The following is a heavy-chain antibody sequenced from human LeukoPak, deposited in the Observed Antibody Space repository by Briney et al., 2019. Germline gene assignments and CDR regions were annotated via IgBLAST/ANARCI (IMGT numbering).Heavy chain of an antibody. CDR2: INPNSGGT. CDR1: GYTFTGYF. J-gene: IGHJ4*02. CDR3: ARDVRRNNSSHIDC. Sequence: ASVKVSCKASGYTFTGYFMHWLRQAPGQGPEWMGWINPNSGGTNYAQKLQGRVTMTRDTSINTTYMELSRLKSDDTAVYYCARDVRRNNSSHIDCWGQGALVTVSS. D-gene: IGHD6-13*01. V-gene: IGHV1-2*02.